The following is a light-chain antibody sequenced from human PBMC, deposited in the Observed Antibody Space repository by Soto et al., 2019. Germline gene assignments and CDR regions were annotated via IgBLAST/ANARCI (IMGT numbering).Light chain of an antibody. CDR3: QQYVISVT. CDR2: GAS. Sequence: EIVLTQSPGTLSLSPGERATLSCRASQSVSNDYVAWVQQKPGQAPRLLIYGASNRATGIPERFSGSGSGTDFTLTIGRLEPQDSAMYYCQQYVISVTFGQGTRLEIK. J-gene: IGKJ5*01. V-gene: IGKV3-20*01. CDR1: QSVSNDY.